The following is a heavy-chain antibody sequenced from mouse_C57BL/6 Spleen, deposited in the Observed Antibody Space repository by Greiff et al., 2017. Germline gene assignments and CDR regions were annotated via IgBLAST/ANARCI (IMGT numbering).Heavy chain of an antibody. D-gene: IGHD2-1*01. CDR3: AVYYGNDWYFDV. V-gene: IGHV1-59*01. Sequence: VQLQQPGAELVRPGTSVKLSCKASGYTFTSYWMHWVKQRPGQGLEWIGVIDPSDSYTNYNQKFKGKATLTVDTSSSTAYMQLSSLTSEDSAVYYCAVYYGNDWYFDVWGTGTTVTVSS. CDR1: GYTFTSYW. CDR2: IDPSDSYT. J-gene: IGHJ1*03.